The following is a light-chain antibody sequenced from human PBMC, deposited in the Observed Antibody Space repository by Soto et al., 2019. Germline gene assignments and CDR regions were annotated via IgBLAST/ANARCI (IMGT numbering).Light chain of an antibody. Sequence: DIQMTQSPSTLSASVGDRVTITCWASQSISSWLAWYQQKPGKAPKLLIYDASSLESGVPSRFSGSGSGTDFTLTISSLQPDDFATYYCQQYNSYSGTFGQGTKVEIK. J-gene: IGKJ1*01. CDR3: QQYNSYSGT. CDR2: DAS. CDR1: QSISSW. V-gene: IGKV1-5*01.